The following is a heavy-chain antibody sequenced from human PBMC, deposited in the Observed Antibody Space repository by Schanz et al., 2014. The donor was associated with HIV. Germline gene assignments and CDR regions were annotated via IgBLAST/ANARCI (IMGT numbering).Heavy chain of an antibody. CDR3: AKDQGDVTGTPFDY. Sequence: QVQLVESGGGVVQPGRSLRLSCTASGITLSGYGMHWVRQGPGKGLEWVAFISYDGSNKYYADSVKCRFTISRDNSKNTLFLQMNSLRAEDTAMYYCAKDQGDVTGTPFDYWGQGTLVTVSS. J-gene: IGHJ4*02. CDR1: GITLSGYG. CDR2: ISYDGSNK. V-gene: IGHV3-30*18. D-gene: IGHD1-20*01.